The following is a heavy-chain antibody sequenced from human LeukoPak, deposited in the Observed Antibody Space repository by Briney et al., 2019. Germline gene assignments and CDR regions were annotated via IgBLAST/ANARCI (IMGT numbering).Heavy chain of an antibody. V-gene: IGHV3-21*01. CDR2: ISSSSSYI. D-gene: IGHD2-2*01. CDR1: GFTFSSYS. CDR3: ARDHVVVVPAAIYYYYYMDV. J-gene: IGHJ6*03. Sequence: GGSLRLSCAASGFTFSSYSMNWVRQAPGKGLEWVSSISSSSSYIYYADSVKGRFTISRDNAKNSLYLQMNSLRAEDTAVYYCARDHVVVVPAAIYYYYYMDVWGKGTTVTVSS.